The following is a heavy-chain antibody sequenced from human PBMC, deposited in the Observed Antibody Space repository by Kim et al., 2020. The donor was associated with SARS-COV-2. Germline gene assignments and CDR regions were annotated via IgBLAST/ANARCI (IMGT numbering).Heavy chain of an antibody. D-gene: IGHD6-19*01. V-gene: IGHV1-69*13. Sequence: SVKVSCKASGGTFSSYAISWVRQAPGQGLEWMGGIIPIFGTANYAQKFQGRVTITADESTSTAYMELSSLRSEDTAVYYCAREYPGIAVAGRQANWFDPWGQGTLVTVSS. J-gene: IGHJ5*02. CDR3: AREYPGIAVAGRQANWFDP. CDR1: GGTFSSYA. CDR2: IIPIFGTA.